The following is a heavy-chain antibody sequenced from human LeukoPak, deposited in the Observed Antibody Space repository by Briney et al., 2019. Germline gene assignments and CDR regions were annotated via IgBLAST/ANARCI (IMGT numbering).Heavy chain of an antibody. Sequence: GGSLRLSCAASGFTFGTYWMSWVRQAPGKGLEWVANIHQDGSEEYYVDSVKGRFTISRDNAKKSLYLQMDSPRAEDTAVYYCATHGYSELRYFDWSTNEWGQGTLVTVSS. CDR3: ATHGYSELRYFDWSTNE. V-gene: IGHV3-7*01. CDR2: IHQDGSEE. CDR1: GFTFGTYW. D-gene: IGHD3-9*01. J-gene: IGHJ4*02.